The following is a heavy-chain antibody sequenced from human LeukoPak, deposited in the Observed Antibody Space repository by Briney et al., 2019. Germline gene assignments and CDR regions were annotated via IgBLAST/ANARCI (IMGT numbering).Heavy chain of an antibody. CDR2: ISSSSTI. V-gene: IGHV3-48*01. Sequence: GGSLRLSCAASGFTFSSYSMNWVRQAPGKGLEWVSYISSSSTIYYADSVKGRFTISRDNAKNSLYLQMNSLRAEDTAVYYCARSRRYSSSWYVGYWGQGTLVTVSS. D-gene: IGHD6-13*01. CDR3: ARSRRYSSSWYVGY. J-gene: IGHJ4*02. CDR1: GFTFSSYS.